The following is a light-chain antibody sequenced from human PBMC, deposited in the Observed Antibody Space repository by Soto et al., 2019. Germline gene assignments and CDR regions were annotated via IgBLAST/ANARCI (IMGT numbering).Light chain of an antibody. CDR2: WAS. Sequence: DIVMTHAPDSLAVSLGESATINCKSSQSVLYSSNNKNYLAWYQQKPGQPPKLLIYWASTRESGVPDRFSGSGSGTDFTLTISSLHAEDVAVYYCQQYYSTPWTFGQGTKVDIK. CDR3: QQYYSTPWT. V-gene: IGKV4-1*01. CDR1: QSVLYSSNNKNY. J-gene: IGKJ1*01.